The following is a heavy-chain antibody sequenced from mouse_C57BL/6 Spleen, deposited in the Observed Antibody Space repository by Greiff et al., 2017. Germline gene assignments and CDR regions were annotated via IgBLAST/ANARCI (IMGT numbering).Heavy chain of an antibody. V-gene: IGHV1-53*01. Sequence: QVQLQQPGTELVKPGASVKLSCKASGYTFTSYWMHWVKQRPGQGLEWIGNINPSNGGTNYNEKFKSKATLTVDKSSSTAYMQLSSLPSEDSAVYYCARYGSSYDWYYEVWGTGTTVTVSS. D-gene: IGHD1-1*01. CDR3: ARYGSSYDWYYEV. CDR1: GYTFTSYW. J-gene: IGHJ1*03. CDR2: INPSNGGT.